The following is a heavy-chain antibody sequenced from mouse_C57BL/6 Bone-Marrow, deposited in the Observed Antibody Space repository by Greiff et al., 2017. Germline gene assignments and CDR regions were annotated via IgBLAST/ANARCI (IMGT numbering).Heavy chain of an antibody. CDR3: TGITTVSSKRDY. D-gene: IGHD1-1*01. J-gene: IGHJ2*01. Sequence: EVQLVESGGGLVQPGGSMKLSCVASGFTFSNYWMNWVRQSPEKGLEWVAQIRLKSDNYASHYAESVKGRFTISRDASKSSVYLQMTNLMAEDTGIYYCTGITTVSSKRDYWGQGTTLTVSS. V-gene: IGHV6-3*01. CDR1: GFTFSNYW. CDR2: IRLKSDNYAS.